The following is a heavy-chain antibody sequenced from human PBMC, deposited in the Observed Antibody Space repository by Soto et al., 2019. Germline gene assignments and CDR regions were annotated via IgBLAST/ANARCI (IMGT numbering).Heavy chain of an antibody. CDR3: ARAPIRLCSGDNCYSGLDS. CDR1: GGTFSSYA. J-gene: IGHJ4*02. CDR2: IIPIFNKV. V-gene: IGHV1-69*12. Sequence: QVQLVQSGAEVKKPGSSLKVSCKSSGGTFSSYAISWVRQAPGQGLEWLGGIIPIFNKVNYAQKSQGRVTLTADDSMSTAYMELSSLRSDDTAVYYCARAPIRLCSGDNCYSGLDSWGQGTLVIVSS. D-gene: IGHD2-15*01.